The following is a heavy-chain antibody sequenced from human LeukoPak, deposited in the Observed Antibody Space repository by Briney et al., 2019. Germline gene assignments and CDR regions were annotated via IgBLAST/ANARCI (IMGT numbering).Heavy chain of an antibody. D-gene: IGHD3-22*01. V-gene: IGHV1-69*05. CDR1: GGTFSSYA. J-gene: IGHJ4*02. CDR3: ARGSPPRRNYDSRGYYSYYFDY. Sequence: ASVKVSCKASGGTFSSYAISWVRQAPGQGLERMGGIIPIFGTANYAQKLQGRVTMTTDTSTSTAYMELRSLRSDDTAVYYCARGSPPRRNYDSRGYYSYYFDYWGQGTLVTVSS. CDR2: IIPIFGTA.